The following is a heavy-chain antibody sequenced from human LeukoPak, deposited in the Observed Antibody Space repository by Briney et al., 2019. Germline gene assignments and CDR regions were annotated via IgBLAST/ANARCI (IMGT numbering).Heavy chain of an antibody. Sequence: SETLSLTCAVYGGSFSGYYWNWIRQPPGKGLEWIGEINHSGRTIYNASLKSRVTISEDTSKNQFSLKLSSVTAADTAVYYCAGRRAWGQGTLVTVSS. J-gene: IGHJ5*02. V-gene: IGHV4-34*01. CDR3: AGRRA. CDR2: INHSGRT. CDR1: GGSFSGYY.